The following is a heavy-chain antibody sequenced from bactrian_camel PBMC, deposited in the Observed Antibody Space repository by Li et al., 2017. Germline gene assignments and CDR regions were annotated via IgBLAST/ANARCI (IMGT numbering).Heavy chain of an antibody. V-gene: IGHV3S40*01. CDR2: IRGADTTT. J-gene: IGHJ4*01. Sequence: QLVESGGGLVQPGGSLRLSCAASGFTFSSYDMNWVRQAPGKGLEWVSRIRGADTTTYYADSVKGRFTFSRDNAKNELYLQMNSLKTEDTAVYYCAATDGWVPSSLGQGTQVTVS. D-gene: IGHD5*01. CDR1: GFTFSSYD.